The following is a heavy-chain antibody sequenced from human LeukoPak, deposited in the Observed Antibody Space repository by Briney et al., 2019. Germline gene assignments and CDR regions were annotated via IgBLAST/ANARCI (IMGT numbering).Heavy chain of an antibody. CDR2: IYYSGST. V-gene: IGHV4-39*01. CDR3: ARWVLGQQLAFDY. J-gene: IGHJ4*02. CDR1: GGPISSSSYY. D-gene: IGHD6-13*01. Sequence: SETLSLTCTVSGGPISSSSYYWGWIRQPPGKGLEWIGSIYYSGSTYYNPSLKSRVTISVDTSKNQFSLKLSSVTAADTAVYYCARWVLGQQLAFDYWGQGTLVTVSS.